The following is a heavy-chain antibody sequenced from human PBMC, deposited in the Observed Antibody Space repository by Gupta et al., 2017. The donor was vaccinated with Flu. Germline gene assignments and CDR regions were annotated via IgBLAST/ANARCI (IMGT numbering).Heavy chain of an antibody. D-gene: IGHD2-15*01. CDR1: GVTFRSYV. Sequence: QVQLVQSGAEVKKPGSSVKVSCKASGVTFRSYVINWVRQPPGQGLEWMGGIIPVFGPTNYAQKFQGRVTITADESTSKAYMELSSLRSEDTAVYYCARKGGGHCSGGTCYSFDYWGQGTLVTVSS. V-gene: IGHV1-69*01. CDR2: IIPVFGPT. CDR3: ARKGGGHCSGGTCYSFDY. J-gene: IGHJ4*02.